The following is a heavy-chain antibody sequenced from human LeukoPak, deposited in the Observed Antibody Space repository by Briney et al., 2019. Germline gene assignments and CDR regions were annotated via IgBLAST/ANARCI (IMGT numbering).Heavy chain of an antibody. J-gene: IGHJ4*02. D-gene: IGHD6-13*01. CDR3: VKGLAAAGTNY. V-gene: IGHV3-64D*09. CDR1: GFTFSSYA. CDR2: ISSSGGST. Sequence: GGSLRLSCSASGFTFSSYAMHWVRQAPGKGLEYVSTISSSGGSTYYVDSVKGRFTISRDNSKNTLYLQMSSLRVEDTAVYYCVKGLAAAGTNYWGQGTLVTVSS.